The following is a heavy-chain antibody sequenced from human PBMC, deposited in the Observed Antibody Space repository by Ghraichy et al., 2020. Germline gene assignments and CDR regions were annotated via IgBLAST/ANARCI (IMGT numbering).Heavy chain of an antibody. CDR1: GFTFGDYI. D-gene: IGHD4-23*01. CDR3: SRGGKSGGDY. CDR2: IRNKAYGGAP. Sequence: QTLSLTCTTSGFTFGDYIMTWVRQAPGKGLEWIGVIRNKAYGGAPEYAASVKGRFTISRDDSKSIAYLQMNSLKTEDTAVYYCSRGGKSGGDYWGQGTLVTVSS. J-gene: IGHJ4*02. V-gene: IGHV3-49*04.